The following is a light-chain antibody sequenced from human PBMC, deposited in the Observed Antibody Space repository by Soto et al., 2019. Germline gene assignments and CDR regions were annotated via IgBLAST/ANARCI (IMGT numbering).Light chain of an antibody. CDR1: QTISSW. CDR3: QQYNSYWT. CDR2: KAS. J-gene: IGKJ1*01. Sequence: DIQMTQSPSTLSGSVGDRVTIXFRASQTISSWLAWYQQKPGKAPKLLIYKASTLKSGVPSRFSGSGSGTDFTLTISSLQPDDFATYYCQQYNSYWTFGQGTKVDI. V-gene: IGKV1-5*03.